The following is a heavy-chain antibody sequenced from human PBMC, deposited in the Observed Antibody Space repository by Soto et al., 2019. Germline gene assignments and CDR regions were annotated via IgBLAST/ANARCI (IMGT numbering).Heavy chain of an antibody. D-gene: IGHD3-10*01. J-gene: IGHJ6*03. V-gene: IGHV3-48*01. CDR3: ARGYYGSGSYSDYYYYMDV. CDR2: ISSSSSTI. CDR1: GFTFSSYS. Sequence: GGSLRLSCAASGFTFSSYSMNWVRQAPGKGLEWVSYISSSSSTIYYADSVKGRFTISRDNAKNSLYLQMNSLRAEDTAVYYCARGYYGSGSYSDYYYYMDVWGKGTTVTVSS.